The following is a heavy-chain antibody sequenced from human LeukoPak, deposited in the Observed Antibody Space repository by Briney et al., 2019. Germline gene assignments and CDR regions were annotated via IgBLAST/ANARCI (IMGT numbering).Heavy chain of an antibody. V-gene: IGHV4-59*01. J-gene: IGHJ4*02. CDR2: IFYSGSS. CDR1: GGFISSYY. CDR3: ARTGQPVPPLY. D-gene: IGHD1-14*01. Sequence: PSETLSLTCTVSGGFISSYYWSWIRQPPGKELEWIGDIFYSGSSNYNPSLKSRVTMSVDTSKNQFSLRLSSVTAADTAVYYCARTGQPVPPLYWGQGIVVTVSS.